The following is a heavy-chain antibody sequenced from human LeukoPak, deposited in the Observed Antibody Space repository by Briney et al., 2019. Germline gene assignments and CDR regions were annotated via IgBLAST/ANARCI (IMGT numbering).Heavy chain of an antibody. CDR1: SHVLQLSG. D-gene: IGHD2-15*01. CDR3: ARDFDAASSNYFYTHDY. CDR2: IRFDGTKT. V-gene: IGHV3-30*02. Sequence: GGSLRLSCDIWSHVLQLSGMQCARQAPGKGLEWVSFIRFDGTKTFYGDSVRGRFTISRGNSKNTLYLQLNSLRAEDTAEYYCARDFDAASSNYFYTHDYWGQGILVTVSS. J-gene: IGHJ4*02.